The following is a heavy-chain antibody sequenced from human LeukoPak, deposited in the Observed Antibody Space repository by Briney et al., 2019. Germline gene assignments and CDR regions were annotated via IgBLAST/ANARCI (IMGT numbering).Heavy chain of an antibody. CDR3: ARPPQTTYYYCYMDV. V-gene: IGHV3-7*01. D-gene: IGHD1-14*01. CDR2: IKQDGSEK. Sequence: GGSLRLSCAASGFTFSSYWMSWVRQAPGKGLEWVANIKQDGSEKYYVDSVKGRFTISRDNAKNSLYLQINSLRAEDTAVYYCARPPQTTYYYCYMDVWGKGTTVTVSS. J-gene: IGHJ6*03. CDR1: GFTFSSYW.